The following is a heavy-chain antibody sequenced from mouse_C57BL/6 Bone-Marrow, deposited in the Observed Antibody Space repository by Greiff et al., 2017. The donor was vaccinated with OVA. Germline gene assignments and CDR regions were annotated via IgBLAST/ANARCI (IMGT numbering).Heavy chain of an antibody. CDR3: TKDDVWYFAF. V-gene: IGHV14-4*01. CDR2: IDPENGDT. Sequence: VQLQQPGAELVRPGASVKLSCTASGFNINDDYMHWVKQRPEQGLEWIGRIDPENGDTAYASKFQGKATITADTSSNTAYLQLSILTSEDTAVYYCTKDDVWYFAFWGTGTTVTVSS. J-gene: IGHJ1*03. CDR1: GFNINDDY. D-gene: IGHD2-12*01.